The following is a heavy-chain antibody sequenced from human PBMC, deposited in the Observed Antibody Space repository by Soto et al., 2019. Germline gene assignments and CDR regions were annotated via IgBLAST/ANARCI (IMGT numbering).Heavy chain of an antibody. D-gene: IGHD2-15*01. Sequence: QVHLVQSVAEVKKPGASVKVSCKASGYTFSNYGITWVRQAPGQGLEWMGWISAYNGATSYEQKVQGRVPIDTDTSATTSYMELSSLSADDTALYFCARGVAVIAATPPQENNWFDPWGQGTLVTVSS. CDR3: ARGVAVIAATPPQENNWFDP. CDR2: ISAYNGAT. CDR1: GYTFSNYG. J-gene: IGHJ5*02. V-gene: IGHV1-18*01.